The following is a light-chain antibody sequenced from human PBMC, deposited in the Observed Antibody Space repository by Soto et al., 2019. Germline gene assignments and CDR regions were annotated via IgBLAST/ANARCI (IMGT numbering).Light chain of an antibody. CDR1: QSISCY. V-gene: IGKV1-39*01. J-gene: IGKJ4*01. Sequence: DIQMTQSPSSLSASVGDRVTITCRASQSISCYLNWYQQKPGKAPKLLIYAASSLQGGVPSRFSGSGSGTDFTLTISSLQREDCAIYYCQQSSSTVLTFGGGTKVEIK. CDR2: AAS. CDR3: QQSSSTVLT.